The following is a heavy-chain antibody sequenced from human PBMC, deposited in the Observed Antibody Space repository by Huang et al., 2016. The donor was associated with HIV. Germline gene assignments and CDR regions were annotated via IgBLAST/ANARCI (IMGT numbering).Heavy chain of an antibody. CDR1: GYSFSSYW. D-gene: IGHD6-6*01. J-gene: IGHJ4*02. Sequence: VQLVQSGAEVKKPGESLKIYCKGSGYSFSSYWIAWVRQMPGKVLEWMGIFFPDDSDTTYRPSVEGQFTSSADKSIGTAYLQWSSLKASDTAMYYCARRFSSSSGYFDYWGQGSLVTVSS. CDR2: FFPDDSDT. CDR3: ARRFSSSSGYFDY. V-gene: IGHV5-51*01.